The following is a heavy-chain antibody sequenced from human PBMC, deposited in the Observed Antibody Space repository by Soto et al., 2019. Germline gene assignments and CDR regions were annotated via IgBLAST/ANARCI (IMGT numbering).Heavy chain of an antibody. J-gene: IGHJ5*02. D-gene: IGHD3-22*01. CDR2: IIPIFGTA. CDR3: AAEMIVVFITSPRAPASGWFAP. Sequence: SVKVSCKASGGTFSSYAISWVRQAPGQGLEWMGGIIPIFGTANYAQKFQGRVTITADKSTSTAYMELSSLRTEDTAGNYCAAEMIVVFITSPRAPASGWFAPWGRGTRAPVSS. CDR1: GGTFSSYA. V-gene: IGHV1-69*06.